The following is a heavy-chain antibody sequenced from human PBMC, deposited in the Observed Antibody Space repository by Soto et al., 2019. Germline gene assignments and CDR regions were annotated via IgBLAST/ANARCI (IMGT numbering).Heavy chain of an antibody. Sequence: GGSLRLSCAASGFTFSSYSMNWVRQAPGKGLEWVSYISSSSSTIYYADSVKGRFTISRDNAKNSLYLQMNSLRAEDTAVYYCAKDLAAVAGATDYWGQGTLVTVSS. CDR2: ISSSSSTI. CDR3: AKDLAAVAGATDY. J-gene: IGHJ4*02. CDR1: GFTFSSYS. D-gene: IGHD6-19*01. V-gene: IGHV3-48*01.